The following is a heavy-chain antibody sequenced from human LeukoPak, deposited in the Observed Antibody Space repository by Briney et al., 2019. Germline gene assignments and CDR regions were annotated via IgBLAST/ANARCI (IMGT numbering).Heavy chain of an antibody. Sequence: ASVTVSCKASGYTFTSYAMSWVRQAPGQGLEWMGWINTNTGNPTYAQGFTGRFVFSLDTSVSTAYLQISSLKAEDTAVYYCARVWRSGGSCYSHWGQGTLVTVSS. CDR3: ARVWRSGGSCYSH. V-gene: IGHV7-4-1*02. J-gene: IGHJ4*02. D-gene: IGHD2-15*01. CDR2: INTNTGNP. CDR1: GYTFTSYA.